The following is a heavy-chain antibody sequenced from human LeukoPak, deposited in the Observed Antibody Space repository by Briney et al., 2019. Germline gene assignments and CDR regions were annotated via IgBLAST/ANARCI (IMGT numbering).Heavy chain of an antibody. V-gene: IGHV3-21*01. CDR2: ISSGSSYI. D-gene: IGHD4-17*01. J-gene: IGHJ4*02. CDR1: GFTFSSYS. CDR3: ARDKNHGDSYFAY. Sequence: GGSLRLSCAASGFTFSSYSMNWVRQAPGKGLEWVSSISSGSSYIYYADSVKGRFTISRDNAKNSLYLQMNSLRAEDTAVYYCARDKNHGDSYFAYWGQGILVTVSS.